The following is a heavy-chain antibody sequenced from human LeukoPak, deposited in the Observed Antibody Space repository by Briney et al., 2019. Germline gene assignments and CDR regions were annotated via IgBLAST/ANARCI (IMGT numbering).Heavy chain of an antibody. CDR3: ASFFGPPAYYFDC. V-gene: IGHV3-53*01. D-gene: IGHD3-10*01. CDR2: IYSGGST. J-gene: IGHJ4*02. Sequence: GGSLRLSCAASGFTVSSNYMSWVRQAPGKGLEWVSVIYSGGSTYYADSVKGRFTISRDNSKNTLYLQMNSLRAEDTAVYYCASFFGPPAYYFDCGGQEPLVTVSS. CDR1: GFTVSSNY.